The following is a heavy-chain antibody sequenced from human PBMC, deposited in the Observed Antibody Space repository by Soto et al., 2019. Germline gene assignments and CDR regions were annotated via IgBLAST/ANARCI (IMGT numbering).Heavy chain of an antibody. CDR2: ISAYNGNT. CDR1: GYTFTIYG. D-gene: IGHD4-17*01. J-gene: IGHJ6*02. CDR3: ASHPSTVTTEIYYYYYGMDV. V-gene: IGHV1-18*01. Sequence: QVQLVQSGAEVKKPGASVKVSCKASGYTFTIYGISWVRQAPGQGLEWLGWISAYNGNTNYAQKLQGRVTMTTDTSTSTADMELRSLRSDDTAVYYCASHPSTVTTEIYYYYYGMDVWGQGTTVTVSS.